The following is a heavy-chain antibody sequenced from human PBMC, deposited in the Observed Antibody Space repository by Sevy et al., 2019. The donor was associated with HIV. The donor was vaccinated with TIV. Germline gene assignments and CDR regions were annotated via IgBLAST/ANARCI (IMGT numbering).Heavy chain of an antibody. D-gene: IGHD4-17*01. CDR1: GFAFSSYA. V-gene: IGHV3-30-3*01. Sequence: GGSLRLSCAASGFAFSSYAMHWVRQAPGKGLEWVAVISYDGSNKYYADSVKGRFTISRDNSKNTLYLQVKSLRTEDTAVYYCARDQHDYAGNLRTGWFDPWGQGTLVTVSS. CDR3: ARDQHDYAGNLRTGWFDP. J-gene: IGHJ5*02. CDR2: ISYDGSNK.